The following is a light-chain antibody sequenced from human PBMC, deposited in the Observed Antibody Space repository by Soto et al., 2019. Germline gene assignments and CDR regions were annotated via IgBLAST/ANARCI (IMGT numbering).Light chain of an antibody. J-gene: IGKJ3*01. CDR3: PQYYSNLFT. Sequence: DIVMTQSPDSLAVSLGERATINCKSSQSVLYSSNNKNYLAWYQQKPGQPPKLLIYWASTRESGVPDRSSGSGSATDFTLTISSLEAEDVAVYYCPQYYSNLFTFGPGTKVDIK. V-gene: IGKV4-1*01. CDR1: QSVLYSSNNKNY. CDR2: WAS.